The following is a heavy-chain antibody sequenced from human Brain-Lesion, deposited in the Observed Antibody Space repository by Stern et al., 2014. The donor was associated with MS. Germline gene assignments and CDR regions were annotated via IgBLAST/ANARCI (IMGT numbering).Heavy chain of an antibody. Sequence: EVQLVESGGGLVKPGGSLRLSCAASGFTFSSYTMNWVRQAPGKGLEWVSSINRGSDYIYYADSVKGRFTIPRDNAKNSLYLQMNSLRAEDTALYYCARVETPLADFYYYYGMDVWGQGTTVTVSS. CDR3: ARVETPLADFYYYYGMDV. D-gene: IGHD5-18*01. CDR1: GFTFSSYT. CDR2: INRGSDYI. J-gene: IGHJ6*02. V-gene: IGHV3-21*01.